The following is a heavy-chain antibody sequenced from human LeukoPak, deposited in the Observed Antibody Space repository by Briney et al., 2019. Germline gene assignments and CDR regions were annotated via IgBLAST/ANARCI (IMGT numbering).Heavy chain of an antibody. J-gene: IGHJ4*02. D-gene: IGHD6-19*01. CDR1: GFTFSTYS. Sequence: GSLRLSCAASGFTFSTYSLNWVRQAPGKGLEWVSYISSYSNTIYYADSVKGRFTISRDNAKSSLYLQTDSLRDEDTAVYYCARVLAGLAPDYWGQGTLVTVSS. CDR2: ISSYSNTI. V-gene: IGHV3-48*02. CDR3: ARVLAGLAPDY.